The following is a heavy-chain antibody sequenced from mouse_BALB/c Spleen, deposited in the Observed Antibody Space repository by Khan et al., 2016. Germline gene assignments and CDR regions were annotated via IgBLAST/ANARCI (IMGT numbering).Heavy chain of an antibody. D-gene: IGHD1-1*01. J-gene: IGHJ4*01. V-gene: IGHV3-8*02. CDR3: ARRVDGSSYYYAMDY. CDR1: SDSITSGY. Sequence: MQLKESGPSLVKPSQTLSLTCSVTSDSITSGYWNWIRKFPGNKLEYMGYISYSGSTYYNPSLKSRISITRDTSKNQYYLQLNSVTTEDTATYYCARRVDGSSYYYAMDYWGQGTSVTVSS. CDR2: ISYSGST.